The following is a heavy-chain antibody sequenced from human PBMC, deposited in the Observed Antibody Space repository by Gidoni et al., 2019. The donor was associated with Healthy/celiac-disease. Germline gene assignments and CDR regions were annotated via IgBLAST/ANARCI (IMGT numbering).Heavy chain of an antibody. V-gene: IGHV1-18*01. CDR2: ISAYNGNT. J-gene: IGHJ4*02. CDR1: VYTFPSYG. D-gene: IGHD2-15*01. CDR3: ARQRYCSGGSCNLRLFDY. Sequence: QVHLVQSGAEVKKPGASVKVSCKASVYTFPSYGISWVRQAPGQGLEWMGWISAYNGNTNYAQKLQGRVTMTTDTSTSTAYMELRSLRSDDTAVYYCARQRYCSGGSCNLRLFDYWGQGTLVTVSS.